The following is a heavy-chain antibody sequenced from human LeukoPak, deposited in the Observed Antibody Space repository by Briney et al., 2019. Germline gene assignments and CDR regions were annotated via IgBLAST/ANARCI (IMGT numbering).Heavy chain of an antibody. V-gene: IGHV1-3*04. Sequence: GASVKVSCKASGYTLTGFTIHWVRQAPGQRLEWMGWINTGNGNTKYSQKFQGRVTITRDTTASTAYMELSSLRSEDTAIYYCARVNGYSFDYWGQGALVTVSS. D-gene: IGHD2-8*01. J-gene: IGHJ4*02. CDR1: GYTLTGFT. CDR2: INTGNGNT. CDR3: ARVNGYSFDY.